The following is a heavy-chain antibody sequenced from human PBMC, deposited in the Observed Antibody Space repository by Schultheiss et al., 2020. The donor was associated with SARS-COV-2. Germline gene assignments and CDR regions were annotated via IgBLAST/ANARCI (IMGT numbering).Heavy chain of an antibody. V-gene: IGHV3-74*01. D-gene: IGHD6-13*01. CDR3: ARARAEQHLPFSCGPIPHPTAWFDP. Sequence: GGSLRLSCAASGFTFRNYWMHWVRQIPGKGLVWVSRINSDGSASSYADSVQGRFTVSRDNAGNTLYLQMNNLRVEDTAIYYCARARAEQHLPFSCGPIPHPTAWFDPWGQGTRVTVSS. CDR1: GFTFRNYW. CDR2: INSDGSAS. J-gene: IGHJ5*02.